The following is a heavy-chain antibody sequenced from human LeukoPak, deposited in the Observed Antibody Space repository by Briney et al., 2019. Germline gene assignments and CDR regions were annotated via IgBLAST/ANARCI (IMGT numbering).Heavy chain of an antibody. CDR3: TTQLLYEHNFDY. CDR1: GFTFSSYS. Sequence: GGSLRLSCAASGFTFSSYSMNWVRQAPGKGLEWVSSISSSSSYIYYADSVKGRFTISRDNAKNSLYLQMNSLKTEDTAVYYCTTQLLYEHNFDYWGQGTLVTVSS. V-gene: IGHV3-21*03. D-gene: IGHD2-2*02. J-gene: IGHJ4*02. CDR2: ISSSSSYI.